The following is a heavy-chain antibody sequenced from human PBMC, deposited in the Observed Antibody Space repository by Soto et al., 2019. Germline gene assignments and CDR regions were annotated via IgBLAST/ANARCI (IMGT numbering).Heavy chain of an antibody. J-gene: IGHJ4*02. CDR2: IYYSGST. V-gene: IGHV4-30-4*01. CDR3: AREVVTARYFDY. Sequence: SETLSLTCTVSGGSISSGDYYWSWIRQPPGKGLEWIGYIYYSGSTYYNPSLKSRVTISVDTSKNQFSLKLSSVTAADTAVYYCAREVVTARYFDYWGQGTLVTVSS. D-gene: IGHD2-21*02. CDR1: GGSISSGDYY.